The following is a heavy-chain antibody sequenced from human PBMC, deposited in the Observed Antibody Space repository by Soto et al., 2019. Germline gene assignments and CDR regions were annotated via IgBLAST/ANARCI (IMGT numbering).Heavy chain of an antibody. Sequence: QVQLVESGGGVVQPGRSLRLSCAASGFTFSSYAMHWVRQAPGKGLEWVAVISYDGSNKYYADSVKGRFTISRDNSKNTLYLQMNSLRAEDTAVYYCARFMAAGGNFDYWGQGTLVTVSS. CDR3: ARFMAAGGNFDY. D-gene: IGHD6-13*01. CDR2: ISYDGSNK. CDR1: GFTFSSYA. V-gene: IGHV3-30-3*01. J-gene: IGHJ4*02.